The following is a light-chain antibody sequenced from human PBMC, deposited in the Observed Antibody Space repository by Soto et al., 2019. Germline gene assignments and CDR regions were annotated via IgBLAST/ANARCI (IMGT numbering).Light chain of an antibody. V-gene: IGKV1-5*01. CDR3: QQYNSYSQT. CDR2: DAS. Sequence: DIQMTQSPSTLSASVGDRVTITCRASQSISSWLAWYQQKPGKAPKLLIYDASSLESGVPSRFSGSGSGTEFTRTISSLQPDDFATYYCQQYNSYSQTFGQGTKVEIQ. J-gene: IGKJ1*01. CDR1: QSISSW.